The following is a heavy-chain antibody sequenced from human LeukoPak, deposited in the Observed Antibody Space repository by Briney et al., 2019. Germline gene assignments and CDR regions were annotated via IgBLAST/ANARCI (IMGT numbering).Heavy chain of an antibody. CDR3: ARPYCSSTSCYSFPY. J-gene: IGHJ4*02. CDR1: GYSFTSYW. CDR2: IYPGDSDT. Sequence: KPGESLKISCKGSGYSFTSYWIGWVRQMPGKGLEWMGIIYPGDSDTRYSPSFQGQVTISADKSISTAYLQWNSLKASDTAMYYCARPYCSSTSCYSFPYWGQGTLVTVSS. V-gene: IGHV5-51*03. D-gene: IGHD2-2*01.